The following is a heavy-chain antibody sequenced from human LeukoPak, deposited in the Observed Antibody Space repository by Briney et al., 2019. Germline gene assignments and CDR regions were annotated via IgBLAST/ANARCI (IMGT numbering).Heavy chain of an antibody. V-gene: IGHV1-18*01. CDR3: ARPPTYYYDSSGYYFDY. D-gene: IGHD3-22*01. CDR1: GYTFTSYG. Sequence: ASVKVSCKASGYTFTSYGISWVRQAPGQGLEWMGWISAYNGNTNYAQKLQGRVTMTTDTSTSTAYMELRSLRSDDTAVYYCARPPTYYYDSSGYYFDYWGQGTLVTVSS. J-gene: IGHJ4*02. CDR2: ISAYNGNT.